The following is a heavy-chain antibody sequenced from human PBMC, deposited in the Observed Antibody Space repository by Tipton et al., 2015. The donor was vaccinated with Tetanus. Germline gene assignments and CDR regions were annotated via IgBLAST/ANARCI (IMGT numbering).Heavy chain of an antibody. V-gene: IGHV4-30-4*01. Sequence: TLSLTCTVSGGSISSADYYWSWIRQPPGKGLEWIGYVSDSGSTYSNPSLRSRIIISVDTSKNQFSLKLTSVTAADTAVYYCVRGRGLGAYSFGFEYWGQGAQVTVSS. CDR2: VSDSGST. J-gene: IGHJ4*02. CDR3: VRGRGLGAYSFGFEY. CDR1: GGSISSADYY. D-gene: IGHD5-18*01.